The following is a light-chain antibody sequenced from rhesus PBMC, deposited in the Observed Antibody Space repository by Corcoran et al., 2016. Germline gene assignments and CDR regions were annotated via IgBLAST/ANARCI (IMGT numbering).Light chain of an antibody. CDR3: QQYNSVPFT. J-gene: IGKJ3*01. Sequence: DIQMTQSPSSLSASVGDTVTITCRASQGISRYLAWYQQKPGKAPKALIDYASTLESGVPSRFSGRGTWTASTLPINSLQPEDFATYYCQQYNSVPFTFGPGTKLDIK. CDR2: YAS. CDR1: QGISRY. V-gene: IGKV1-37*01.